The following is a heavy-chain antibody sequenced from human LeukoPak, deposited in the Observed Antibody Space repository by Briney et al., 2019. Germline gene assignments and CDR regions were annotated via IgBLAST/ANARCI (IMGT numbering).Heavy chain of an antibody. CDR2: INHSGST. V-gene: IGHV4-34*01. J-gene: IGHJ4*02. CDR1: SGSFSGYY. D-gene: IGHD3-22*01. Sequence: SETLSLTCAVYSGSFSGYYWSWIRQPPGKGLEWIGEINHSGSTNYNPSLKSRVTISVDTSKNQFSLKLSSVTAADTAVYYCARGTRMYYYDSSGYPFDYWGQGTLVTVSS. CDR3: ARGTRMYYYDSSGYPFDY.